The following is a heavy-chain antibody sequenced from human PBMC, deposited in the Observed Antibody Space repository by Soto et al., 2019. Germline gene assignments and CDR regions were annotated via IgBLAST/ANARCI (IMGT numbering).Heavy chain of an antibody. J-gene: IGHJ4*02. D-gene: IGHD2-8*01. Sequence: GGSLRLSCAASGFTFSSYSMNWVRQAPGKGLEWVSSISSSSYIYYADSVKGRFTISRDNAKNSLYLQMNSLRAEDTAVYYCARAKDIVLMVYGHFDYWGQGTLVTVSS. CDR2: ISSSSYI. V-gene: IGHV3-21*01. CDR1: GFTFSSYS. CDR3: ARAKDIVLMVYGHFDY.